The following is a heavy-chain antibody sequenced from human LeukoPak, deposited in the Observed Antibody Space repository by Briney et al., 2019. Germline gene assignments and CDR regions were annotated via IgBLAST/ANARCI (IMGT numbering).Heavy chain of an antibody. D-gene: IGHD2-2*01. V-gene: IGHV7-4-1*02. CDR2: INTNTGNP. Sequence: GASVKVSCKASGYTFTGYAMNWVRQAPGQGLEWMGWINTNTGNPTYAQGFTGRFVFSLDAPVSTAYLQISSLKAEDTAVYYCARGVDQLPPYYFDYWGQGTLVTVSS. J-gene: IGHJ4*02. CDR1: GYTFTGYA. CDR3: ARGVDQLPPYYFDY.